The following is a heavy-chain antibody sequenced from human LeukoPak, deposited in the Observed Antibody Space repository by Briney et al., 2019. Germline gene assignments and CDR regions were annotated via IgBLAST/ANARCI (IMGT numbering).Heavy chain of an antibody. CDR3: ARGGSGTYYGVDY. V-gene: IGHV3-21*01. Sequence: GGSLRLSCAASGFTFRSYSMNWVRQAPGKGLEWVSSISSGSSYIYYADSMKGRLTISRDNAKNSLYLQMNRLRAEDTAVYYCARGGSGTYYGVDYWGQGTLVTVSS. D-gene: IGHD1-26*01. CDR1: GFTFRSYS. CDR2: ISSGSSYI. J-gene: IGHJ4*02.